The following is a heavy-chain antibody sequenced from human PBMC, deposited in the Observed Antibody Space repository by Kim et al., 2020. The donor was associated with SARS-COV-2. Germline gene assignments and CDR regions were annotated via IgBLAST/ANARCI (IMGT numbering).Heavy chain of an antibody. CDR2: INAGNGNT. CDR1: GYTFTSYA. D-gene: IGHD4-17*01. Sequence: ASVKVSCKASGYTFTSYAMHWVRQAPGQRLEWMGWINAGNGNTKYSQKFQGRVTITRDTSASTAYMELSSLRSEDTAVYYCARGVSVTNWFDPWGQGTLVTVSS. J-gene: IGHJ5*02. CDR3: ARGVSVTNWFDP. V-gene: IGHV1-3*01.